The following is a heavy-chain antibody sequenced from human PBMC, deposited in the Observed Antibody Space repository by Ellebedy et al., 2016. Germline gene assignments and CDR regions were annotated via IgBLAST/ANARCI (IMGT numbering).Heavy chain of an antibody. J-gene: IGHJ4*02. V-gene: IGHV4-59*01. CDR2: IYYSGST. D-gene: IGHD3-10*01. CDR1: GGSISSYY. CDR3: AREGGGFGELLLDY. Sequence: SETLSLTCTVSGGSISSYYWSWIRQPPGKGLEWIGNIYYSGSTNYTSSLKSRVTISVDTSKNQFSLKLSSVTAADTAVYYCAREGGGFGELLLDYWGQGTLVTVSS.